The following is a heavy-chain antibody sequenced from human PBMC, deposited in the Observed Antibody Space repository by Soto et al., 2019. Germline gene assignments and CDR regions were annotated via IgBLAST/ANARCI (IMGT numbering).Heavy chain of an antibody. V-gene: IGHV3-23*01. J-gene: IGHJ4*02. CDR2: ISDSGGRT. Sequence: RLSCAASGFTFNTYAMSWVRQAPGKGLEWVSAISDSGGRTYYVDSVKGRFTISRDNSKNTLYLQMSSLRAEGTAVYFCAKELVNSGWTYFDYWGQGTLVTVSS. D-gene: IGHD6-19*01. CDR1: GFTFNTYA. CDR3: AKELVNSGWTYFDY.